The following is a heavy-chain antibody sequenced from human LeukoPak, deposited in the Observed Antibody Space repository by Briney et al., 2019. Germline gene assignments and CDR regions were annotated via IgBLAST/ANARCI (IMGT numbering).Heavy chain of an antibody. CDR2: IIPILGIA. CDR3: ARALIVGSTIGAFHH. D-gene: IGHD1-26*01. J-gene: IGHJ1*01. V-gene: IGHV1-69*02. CDR1: GGTFSSYT. Sequence: SVKVSCNVSGGTFSSYTISWMRQAPGQGLEWMGRIIPILGIANYAQKFQGRVTITADKSTSKAYMELSSLRSEDTAVYYCARALIVGSTIGAFHHWGQGTLVSVSS.